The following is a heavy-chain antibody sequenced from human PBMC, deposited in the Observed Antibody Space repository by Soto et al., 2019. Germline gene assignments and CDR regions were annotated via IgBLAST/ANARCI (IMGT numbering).Heavy chain of an antibody. CDR3: ARGLLRFFYMDV. V-gene: IGHV1-2*04. CDR2: INPNSGGT. CDR1: GYTFTGYY. Sequence: ASVKVSCKASGYTFTGYYMHWVRQAPGQGLEWMGWINPNSGGTNYAQKFQGWVTMTRDTSISTAYMELSRLRSDDTAVYYCARGLLRFFYMDVWGKGTTVTVSS. D-gene: IGHD3-3*01. J-gene: IGHJ6*03.